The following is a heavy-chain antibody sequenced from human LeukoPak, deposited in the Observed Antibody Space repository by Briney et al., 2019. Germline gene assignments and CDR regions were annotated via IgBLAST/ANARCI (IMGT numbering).Heavy chain of an antibody. V-gene: IGHV3-23*01. Sequence: PGGSLRLSCAASGFTFGSYAMSWVRQAPGKGLEWVSAISGSGGSTYYADSVKGRFTISRDNSKNSLYLQMNSLRAEDTAVYYCARAGGSGSYYNALGWGYYYYGMDVWGQGTTVTVSS. CDR3: ARAGGSGSYYNALGWGYYYYGMDV. J-gene: IGHJ6*02. CDR2: ISGSGGST. CDR1: GFTFGSYA. D-gene: IGHD3-10*01.